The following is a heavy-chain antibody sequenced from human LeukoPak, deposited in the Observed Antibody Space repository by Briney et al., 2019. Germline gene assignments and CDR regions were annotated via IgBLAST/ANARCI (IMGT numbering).Heavy chain of an antibody. CDR3: AKGSLGSWYFFDY. V-gene: IGHV3-23*01. J-gene: IGHJ4*02. CDR2: ISSSGGDT. Sequence: GGSLRLSCAASGFTFSKFAMSWVRQAPGKGPEWVSTISSSGGDTYYADSVKGRFTVSRDNSKNTLFLQMNSLRAEDTALYYCAKGSLGSWYFFDYWGRGTLVTVSS. D-gene: IGHD6-13*01. CDR1: GFTFSKFA.